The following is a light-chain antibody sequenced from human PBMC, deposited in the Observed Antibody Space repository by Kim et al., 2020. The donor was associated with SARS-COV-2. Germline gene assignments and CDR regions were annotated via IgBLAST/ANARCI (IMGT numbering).Light chain of an antibody. CDR1: QNVNTNY. J-gene: IGKJ1*01. Sequence: LSPGERATLSCRASQNVNTNYLAWYQQKPGQAPRLLIYGASSRATGIPERFSGSGSGTDFTLTINRLEPEDFAVYYCQQYDFSVTFGQGTKVDIK. CDR3: QQYDFSVT. CDR2: GAS. V-gene: IGKV3-20*01.